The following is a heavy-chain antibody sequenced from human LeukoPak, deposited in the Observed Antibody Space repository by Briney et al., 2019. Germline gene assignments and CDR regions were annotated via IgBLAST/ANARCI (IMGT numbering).Heavy chain of an antibody. CDR1: GYTFTSYG. D-gene: IGHD1-14*01. CDR3: ARDQGRPGRTSRVDY. J-gene: IGHJ4*02. CDR2: ISAYNGNT. Sequence: ASVKVSCKASGYTFTSYGISWVRQAPGQGLEWMGWISAYNGNTNYAQKLQGRVTMTTDTSTSTAYMELRSLRSDDTAVYYCARDQGRPGRTSRVDYWGQGTLVTVSS. V-gene: IGHV1-18*01.